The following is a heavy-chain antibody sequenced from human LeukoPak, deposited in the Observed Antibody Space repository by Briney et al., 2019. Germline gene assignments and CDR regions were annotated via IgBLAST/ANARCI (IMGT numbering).Heavy chain of an antibody. V-gene: IGHV4-34*01. J-gene: IGHJ4*02. D-gene: IGHD3-22*01. CDR1: GGSFSGYY. Sequence: EPSETLSLTCAVYGGSFSGYYWSWIRQPPGKGLEWIGEINHSGSTNYNPSLKSRVTISVDTSKNQFFLKLSSVTAADTAVYYCARVSTTSSGYFPCDYWGQGTLVTVSS. CDR3: ARVSTTSSGYFPCDY. CDR2: INHSGST.